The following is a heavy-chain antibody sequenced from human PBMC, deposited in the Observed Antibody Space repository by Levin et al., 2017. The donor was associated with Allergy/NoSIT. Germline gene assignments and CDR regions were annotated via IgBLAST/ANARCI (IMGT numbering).Heavy chain of an antibody. CDR3: ARGDAFTIFRLLPRNWFDP. CDR1: GGSFSGYY. CDR2: INHSGST. D-gene: IGHD3-3*01. Sequence: SETLSLTCAVYGGSFSGYYWSWIRQPPGKGLEWIGEINHSGSTNYNPSLKSRVTISVDTSKNQFSLKLSSVTAADTAVYYCARGDAFTIFRLLPRNWFDPWGQGTLVTVSS. J-gene: IGHJ5*02. V-gene: IGHV4-34*01.